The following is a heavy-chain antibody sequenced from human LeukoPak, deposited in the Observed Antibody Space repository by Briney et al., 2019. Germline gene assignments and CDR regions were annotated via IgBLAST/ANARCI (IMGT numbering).Heavy chain of an antibody. CDR3: ARLRSREYFDY. V-gene: IGHV4-59*08. Sequence: TSETLSLTCTVSGGSISSYYWSWIRQPPGKGLEWIGHIYYSGSTNYNPSLKSRVTISVDTSKNQFSLKLSSVTAADTAVYYCARLRSREYFDYWGQGTLVTVSS. CDR1: GGSISSYY. CDR2: IYYSGST. J-gene: IGHJ4*02.